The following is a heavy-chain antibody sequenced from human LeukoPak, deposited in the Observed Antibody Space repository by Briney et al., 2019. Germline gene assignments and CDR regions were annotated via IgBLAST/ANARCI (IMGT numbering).Heavy chain of an antibody. Sequence: GGSLRLSCAASGSTFSSYAMHWVRQAPGKGLEWVAVISYDGSNKYYADSVKGRFTISRDNSKNTLYLQMNSLRAEATAVYYCARDRGRYCSSTSCYTTGIYYYYGMDVWGQGTTVTVSS. V-gene: IGHV3-30-3*01. D-gene: IGHD2-2*02. CDR3: ARDRGRYCSSTSCYTTGIYYYYGMDV. J-gene: IGHJ6*02. CDR1: GSTFSSYA. CDR2: ISYDGSNK.